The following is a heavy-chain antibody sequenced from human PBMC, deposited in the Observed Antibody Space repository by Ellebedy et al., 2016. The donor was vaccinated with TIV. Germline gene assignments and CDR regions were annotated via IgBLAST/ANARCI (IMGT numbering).Heavy chain of an antibody. D-gene: IGHD6-19*01. J-gene: IGHJ4*02. CDR2: INPSGGRT. Sequence: ASVKVSXXASGYMFTDYYMHWVRQAPGQGLEWMGIINPSGGRTSYAQKFQGRVTMTRDTSTSAVYMELSSLRSEDTAVYYCAIRYSSGWSLDYWGQGTLVTVSS. V-gene: IGHV1-46*01. CDR1: GYMFTDYY. CDR3: AIRYSSGWSLDY.